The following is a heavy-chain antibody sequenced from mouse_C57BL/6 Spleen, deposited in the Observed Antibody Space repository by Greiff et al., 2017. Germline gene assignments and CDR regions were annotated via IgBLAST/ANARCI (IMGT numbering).Heavy chain of an antibody. Sequence: VKLMESGPELVKPGASVKISCKASGYAFSSSWMNWVKQRPGKGLEWIGRIYPGDGDTNYNGKFKGKATLTADKSSSTAYMQLSSLTSEESAVYFCARGRLEGWYFDVWGTGTTVTVSS. CDR1: GYAFSSSW. V-gene: IGHV1-82*01. CDR2: IYPGDGDT. CDR3: ARGRLEGWYFDV. D-gene: IGHD2-4*01. J-gene: IGHJ1*03.